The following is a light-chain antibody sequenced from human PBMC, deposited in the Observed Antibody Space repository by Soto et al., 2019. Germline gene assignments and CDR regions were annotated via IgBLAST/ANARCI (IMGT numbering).Light chain of an antibody. CDR3: QPHNTWPLVFT. V-gene: IGKV3-15*01. Sequence: EMVMTQSPAILSVSPGDTATLSCRASQNINSELAWYQQRPGQAPRLLIYSASSRLTGVPARFSGSGSGTEFTLTISGLQSEDFAVYYCQPHNTWPLVFTFGPGTKVDIK. CDR2: SAS. CDR1: QNINSE. J-gene: IGKJ3*01.